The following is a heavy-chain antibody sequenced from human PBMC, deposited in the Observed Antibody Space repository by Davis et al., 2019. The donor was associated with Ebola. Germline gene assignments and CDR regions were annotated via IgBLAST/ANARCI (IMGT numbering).Heavy chain of an antibody. J-gene: IGHJ4*02. CDR3: ARWGPDY. CDR2: IKQDGSEN. Sequence: GESLKISCAASGFTFSSYEMSWVRQAPGKGLEWVANIKQDGSENFYVDSVKGRFTISRDNTRNLLFLHMNILRVEDTAVYYCARWGPDYWGQGTLVIVSS. D-gene: IGHD3-16*01. V-gene: IGHV3-7*01. CDR1: GFTFSSYE.